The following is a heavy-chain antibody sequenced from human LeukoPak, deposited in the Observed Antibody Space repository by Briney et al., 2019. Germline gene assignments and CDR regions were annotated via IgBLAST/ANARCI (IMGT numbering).Heavy chain of an antibody. Sequence: SETLSLTCAVYGGSFSGYYWSWIRQPPGKGLEWIGEINHSGSTNCNPSLKSRVTISVDTSKNQFSLKLSSVTAADTAVYYCARVYCSGGSCYFRRTSAFDIWGQGTMVTVSS. D-gene: IGHD2-15*01. CDR2: INHSGST. V-gene: IGHV4-34*01. J-gene: IGHJ3*02. CDR3: ARVYCSGGSCYFRRTSAFDI. CDR1: GGSFSGYY.